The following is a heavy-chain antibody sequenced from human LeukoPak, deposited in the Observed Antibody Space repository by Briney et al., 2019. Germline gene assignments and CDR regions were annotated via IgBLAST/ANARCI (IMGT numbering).Heavy chain of an antibody. Sequence: ASVKVSCKASGYTFTAYYIHWVRQAPGQGLEWMGRIDPNSGDTNYAQKFQGRVTMTRDTSISTAYMELSRLRSDDTAVYYCARVFQKQLSDYWGQGSLVTVSS. D-gene: IGHD6-13*01. CDR2: IDPNSGDT. J-gene: IGHJ4*02. CDR3: ARVFQKQLSDY. V-gene: IGHV1-2*06. CDR1: GYTFTAYY.